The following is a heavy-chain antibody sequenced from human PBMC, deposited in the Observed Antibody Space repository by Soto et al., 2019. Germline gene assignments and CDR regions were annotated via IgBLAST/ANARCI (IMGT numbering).Heavy chain of an antibody. J-gene: IGHJ3*02. CDR2: ISWNSGSI. D-gene: IGHD2-2*01. V-gene: IGHV3-9*01. CDR1: GFNFDDYA. Sequence: GGSLRLSCAASGFNFDDYAIHWVRQAPGKGLEWVSGISWNSGSIGYADSVKGRFTISRDNAKNSLYLQMNSLRAEDTALYYCAKVKYCSSTSCPDAFDIWGQGTMVTVSS. CDR3: AKVKYCSSTSCPDAFDI.